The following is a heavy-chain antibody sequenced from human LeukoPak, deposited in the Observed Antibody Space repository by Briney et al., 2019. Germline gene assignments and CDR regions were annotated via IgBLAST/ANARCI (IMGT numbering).Heavy chain of an antibody. Sequence: GGSQRLSCAASGFTFNDYWMHWVRQAPGKGLVWVSRIRTDGLETSYADSVKGRFTVSRDNAKNTLYLQMNSLRAEDTAVYYCARVMSGYYVVLDIWGQGTMVTVSS. J-gene: IGHJ3*02. D-gene: IGHD3-3*01. CDR1: GFTFNDYW. V-gene: IGHV3-74*01. CDR3: ARVMSGYYVVLDI. CDR2: IRTDGLET.